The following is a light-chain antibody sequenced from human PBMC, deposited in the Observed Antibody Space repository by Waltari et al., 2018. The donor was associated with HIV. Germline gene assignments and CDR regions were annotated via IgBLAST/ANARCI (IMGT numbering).Light chain of an antibody. V-gene: IGLV1-44*01. CDR3: ATWDDSLNGWV. J-gene: IGLJ3*02. Sequence: QSVLTQPPSASGTPGQRVTISCSGSSSNIATNTVTWYQQLPGTAPKLLIYTNIPRPSGVPARFSGSKSGTSASLAISGLQSDEDADYYCATWDDSLNGWVFGGGTRLTVL. CDR2: TNI. CDR1: SSNIATNT.